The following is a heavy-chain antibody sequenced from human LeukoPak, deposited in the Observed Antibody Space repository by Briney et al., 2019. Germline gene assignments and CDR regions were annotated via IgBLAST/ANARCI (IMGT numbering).Heavy chain of an antibody. V-gene: IGHV1-8*03. Sequence: ASVKLSCKASGYTFTSYDINWGRQATGQGLGWMGWMNPNNGKTSNEQKFHGRVAITRNTSTSTTYIELCSLISEDTAADYFSRSGACSSTSCYASRYYYYYMDVWGKGTTVTVSS. CDR3: SRSGACSSTSCYASRYYYYYMDV. CDR2: MNPNNGKT. CDR1: GYTFTSYD. J-gene: IGHJ6*03. D-gene: IGHD2-2*01.